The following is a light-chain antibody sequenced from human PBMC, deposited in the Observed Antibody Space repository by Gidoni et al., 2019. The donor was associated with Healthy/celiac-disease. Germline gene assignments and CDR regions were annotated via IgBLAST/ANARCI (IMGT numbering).Light chain of an antibody. CDR1: HSISSY. CDR2: AAS. CDR3: QQSYSTPWT. Sequence: DIQMTQSPSSLSASVGDRVTITCRASHSISSYLNLYQQKPGKAPKPLIYAASSLQSGVPSRFSGSGSGTDFTLTISSLLPEDFATYYCQQSYSTPWTFGQGTKVEIK. V-gene: IGKV1-39*01. J-gene: IGKJ1*01.